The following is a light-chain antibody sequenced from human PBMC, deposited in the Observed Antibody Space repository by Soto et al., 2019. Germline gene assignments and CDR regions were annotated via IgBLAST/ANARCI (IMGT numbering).Light chain of an antibody. J-gene: IGKJ3*01. CDR1: QSISSW. Sequence: DIPMTQSPSTLSASVGDRVTISCRASQSISSWLAWYQQKPGKAPKLLISDASNLQSGVPSRFSGSGSGTEFTLTISSLQPDDFATYYCLQYNSFPFTFGPGTKVDIK. V-gene: IGKV1-5*01. CDR2: DAS. CDR3: LQYNSFPFT.